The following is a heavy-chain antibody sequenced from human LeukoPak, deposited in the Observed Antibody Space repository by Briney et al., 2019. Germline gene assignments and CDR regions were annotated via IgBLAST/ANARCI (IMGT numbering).Heavy chain of an antibody. Sequence: SETLSPTCIVSGGSISSGSYYWSWIRQSPGKGLEWIGRVYSSGSTNYNPSLKSRVTISVDTYKNQFSLKLSSVTAADTAVYYCARRDMSKAGFDYWGQGTLVTVSS. CDR2: VYSSGST. V-gene: IGHV4-61*02. J-gene: IGHJ4*02. CDR1: GGSISSGSYY. CDR3: ARRDMSKAGFDY. D-gene: IGHD6-19*01.